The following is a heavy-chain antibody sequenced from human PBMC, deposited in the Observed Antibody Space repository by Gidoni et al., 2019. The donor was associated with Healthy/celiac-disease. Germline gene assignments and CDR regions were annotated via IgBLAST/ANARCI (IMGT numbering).Heavy chain of an antibody. D-gene: IGHD6-19*01. J-gene: IGHJ6*02. CDR2: ISGSGGST. CDR1: GFTFSSYA. Sequence: EVQLLESGGGLVQPGWSLRLSCASSGFTFSSYAMRWVRQAPGQGLEWVSSISGSGGSTYYADSVKGRFTISRDNSKNTLYLQMNSLRDEDTAVYYCAQTPQGLNGMDVWGQGTTVTVSS. CDR3: AQTPQGLNGMDV. V-gene: IGHV3-23*01.